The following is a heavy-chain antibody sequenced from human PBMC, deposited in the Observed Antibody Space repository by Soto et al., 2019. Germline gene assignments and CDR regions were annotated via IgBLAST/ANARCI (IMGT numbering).Heavy chain of an antibody. CDR3: ARLGGYSSSWYGGFDY. CDR2: IYYSGST. D-gene: IGHD6-13*01. CDR1: GGSISSYY. V-gene: IGHV4-59*01. Sequence: SETLSLTCTVSGGSISSYYWSWIRQPPGKGLEWIGYIYYSGSTNYNPSLKSRVTISVDTSKNQFSLKLGSVTAADTAVYYCARLGGYSSSWYGGFDYWGQGTLVTVSS. J-gene: IGHJ4*02.